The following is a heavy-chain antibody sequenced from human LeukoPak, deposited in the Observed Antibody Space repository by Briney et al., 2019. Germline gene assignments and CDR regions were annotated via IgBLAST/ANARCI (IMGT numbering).Heavy chain of an antibody. J-gene: IGHJ4*02. CDR3: VRDLDLGGYSSFEY. Sequence: GGSLRLSCAASGFTFSSYFWMHWVRQAPGKGLVLVSRIKSDGSSSTYADSVKGRFTISRDNAKNSLYLQMNTLRAEDTAVYYCVRDLDLGGYSSFEYWGQGTLVTVSS. CDR2: IKSDGSSS. CDR1: GFTFSSYFW. V-gene: IGHV3-74*01. D-gene: IGHD4-23*01.